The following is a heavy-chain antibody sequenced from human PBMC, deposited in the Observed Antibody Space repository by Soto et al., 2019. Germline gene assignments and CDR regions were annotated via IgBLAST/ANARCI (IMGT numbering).Heavy chain of an antibody. J-gene: IGHJ6*03. Sequence: ASVKVSCKVSGYTLTELSMHWVRQAPGKGLEWMGGFDPEDGETIYAQKFQGRVTMTEDTSTDTAYMELRSLRSDDTAVYYCARTDDYDILTGYLTPYYYYYMDVWGKGTTVTVSS. CDR1: GYTLTELS. CDR3: ARTDDYDILTGYLTPYYYYYMDV. D-gene: IGHD3-9*01. V-gene: IGHV1-24*01. CDR2: FDPEDGET.